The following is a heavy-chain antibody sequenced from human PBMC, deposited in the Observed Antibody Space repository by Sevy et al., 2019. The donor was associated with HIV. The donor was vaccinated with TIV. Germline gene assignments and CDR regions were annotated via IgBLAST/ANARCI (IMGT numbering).Heavy chain of an antibody. V-gene: IGHV3-11*04. D-gene: IGHD6-13*01. CDR1: GFTFSDYY. CDR3: AREKVEVEQQLVHYFDY. J-gene: IGHJ4*02. CDR2: ISSSGSTI. Sequence: GGSLRLSCAASGFTFSDYYMSWIRQAPGKGLEWVSYISSSGSTIYYADSVKGRFTISRDNAKNSLYLQMNSLRAEDTAVYYCAREKVEVEQQLVHYFDYWGQGTLVTVSS.